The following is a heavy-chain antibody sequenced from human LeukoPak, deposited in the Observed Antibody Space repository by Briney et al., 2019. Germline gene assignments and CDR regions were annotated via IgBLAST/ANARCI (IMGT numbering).Heavy chain of an antibody. J-gene: IGHJ5*02. CDR3: AGAYTQWLFRYNWFDP. Sequence: ASVKVSCKASGGTFSSYAIGWVRQAPGQGLEWMGGIIPIFGTANYAQKFQGRVTITTDESTSTAYMELSSLRSEDTAVYYCAGAYTQWLFRYNWFDPWGQGTLVTVSS. V-gene: IGHV1-69*05. CDR1: GGTFSSYA. D-gene: IGHD6-19*01. CDR2: IIPIFGTA.